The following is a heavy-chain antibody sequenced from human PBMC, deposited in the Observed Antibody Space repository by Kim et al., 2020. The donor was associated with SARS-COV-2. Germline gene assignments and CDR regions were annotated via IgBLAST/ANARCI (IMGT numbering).Heavy chain of an antibody. V-gene: IGHV3-7*01. CDR3: ARDWIVVATDFDY. D-gene: IGHD3-22*01. CDR2: IKQDGSEK. Sequence: GGSLRLSCAASGFTFSSYWMSWVRQAPGKGLEWVANIKQDGSEKYYVDSVKGRFTISRDNAKNSLYLQMNSLRAEDTAVYYCARDWIVVATDFDYWGQGTLVTVSS. J-gene: IGHJ4*02. CDR1: GFTFSSYW.